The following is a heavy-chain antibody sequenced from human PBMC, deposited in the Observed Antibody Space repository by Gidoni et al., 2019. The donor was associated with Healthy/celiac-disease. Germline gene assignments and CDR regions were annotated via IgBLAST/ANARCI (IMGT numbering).Heavy chain of an antibody. V-gene: IGHV3-53*01. J-gene: IGHJ3*02. D-gene: IGHD5-12*01. CDR3: ARARGLEMATSFAFDI. Sequence: EVQLVESGGGLIQPGGSLRLSCAASGFTVSSNYMSWVRQAPGKGLVWVSVIYSGGSTYYADSVKGRFTISRDNSKNTLDLQMNSLRAEDTAVYYCARARGLEMATSFAFDIWGQGTMVTVSS. CDR2: IYSGGST. CDR1: GFTVSSNY.